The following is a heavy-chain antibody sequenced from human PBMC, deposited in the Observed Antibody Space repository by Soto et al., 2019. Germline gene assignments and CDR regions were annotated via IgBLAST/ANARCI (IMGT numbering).Heavy chain of an antibody. V-gene: IGHV3-33*01. Sequence: GGSLRLSCAASGFSFTSFGMHWVRQAPGKGLEWVAVIWYDGSKKYYADSVKGRFNISRDNYKNTLFLHMSGLRVDDTAVYYCARGDPPVLRYFDGGHWFDSWGQGTLVTVSS. D-gene: IGHD3-9*01. CDR2: IWYDGSKK. J-gene: IGHJ5*01. CDR3: ARGDPPVLRYFDGGHWFDS. CDR1: GFSFTSFG.